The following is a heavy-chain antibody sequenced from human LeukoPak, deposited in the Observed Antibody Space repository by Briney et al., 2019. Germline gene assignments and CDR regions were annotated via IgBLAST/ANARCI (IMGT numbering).Heavy chain of an antibody. CDR1: GGSFSGYY. Sequence: PSETLSLTCAVYGGSFSGYYWSWIRQPPGKGLEWIGEINHSGSTNYNPSLKSRVTISVDTSKNQFSLKLSSVTAADTAVYYCARQSTFGYFDYRGQGTLVTVSS. V-gene: IGHV4-34*01. CDR2: INHSGST. CDR3: ARQSTFGYFDY. D-gene: IGHD3-16*01. J-gene: IGHJ4*02.